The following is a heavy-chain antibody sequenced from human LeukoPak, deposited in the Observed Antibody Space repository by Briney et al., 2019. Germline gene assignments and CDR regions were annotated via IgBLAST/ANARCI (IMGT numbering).Heavy chain of an antibody. CDR1: GDSVSSNSAA. Sequence: SQTLSLTCAISGDSVSSNSAAWTWIRQSPSRGLEWLGRTYYRSKWYNDYAVSVRSRITINPDTSKNTFSLQLTSVTPEDTAVYYCARDIVHSSSPSGFDYWGQGTLVTVSS. D-gene: IGHD6-6*01. J-gene: IGHJ4*02. V-gene: IGHV6-1*01. CDR2: TYYRSKWYN. CDR3: ARDIVHSSSPSGFDY.